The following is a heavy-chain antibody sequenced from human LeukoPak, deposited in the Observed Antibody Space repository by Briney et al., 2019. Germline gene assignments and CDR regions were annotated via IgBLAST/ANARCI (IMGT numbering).Heavy chain of an antibody. J-gene: IGHJ1*01. CDR2: FDPEDGET. D-gene: IGHD2-21*02. CDR3: ATSTTYCGCDCSGLVLPFQL. V-gene: IGHV1-24*01. Sequence: ASVKVSCKVSGYTLTELSMHWVRQAPGKGLEWMGGFDPEDGETIYAQKFQGRVTMTEDTSTDTAYVELSSLRSEDTAVYYCATSTTYCGCDCSGLVLPFQLWGQGTLVTVSS. CDR1: GYTLTELS.